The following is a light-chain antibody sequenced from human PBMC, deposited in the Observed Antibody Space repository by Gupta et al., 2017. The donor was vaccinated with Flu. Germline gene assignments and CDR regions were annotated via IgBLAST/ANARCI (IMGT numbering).Light chain of an antibody. J-gene: IGLJ2*01. CDR2: RNN. CDR1: RSNIANND. CDR3: ASWDDNLSDLL. Sequence: QSVLTQPPSASGTPGQKVTISCSGSRSNIANNDVSWYQHFPRTAPKLLISRNNQRPSGVPDRFSGSKSGTSASLAISGLRSEDEANYYCASWDDNLSDLLFGGGTKLTVL. V-gene: IGLV1-47*01.